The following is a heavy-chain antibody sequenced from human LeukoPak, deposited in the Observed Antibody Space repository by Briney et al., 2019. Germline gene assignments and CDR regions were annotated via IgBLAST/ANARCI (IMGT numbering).Heavy chain of an antibody. CDR2: VSASGDST. Sequence: GGSLRLSCAASGFSFNSYAMSWVRQAPGKGLAWISTVSASGDSTSYADSVKGRFTISRDNSKNALYLQVNSLRADDAALYYCAKSHYYGSGSIDYWGQGTLVTVSS. CDR1: GFSFNSYA. V-gene: IGHV3-23*01. CDR3: AKSHYYGSGSIDY. D-gene: IGHD3-10*01. J-gene: IGHJ4*02.